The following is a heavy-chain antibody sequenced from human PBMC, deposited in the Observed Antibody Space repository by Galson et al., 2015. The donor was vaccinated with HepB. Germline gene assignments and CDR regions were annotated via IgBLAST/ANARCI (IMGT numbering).Heavy chain of an antibody. V-gene: IGHV2-70*17. D-gene: IGHD1/OR15-1a*01. CDR2: IDWDDER. J-gene: IGHJ6*02. CDR1: GFSLSTSGMC. CDR3: ARMRPPGTPATNYGLDV. Sequence: PALVKPTPPLTLTCAFSGFSLSTSGMCVSWIRQPPGKALEWLARIDWDDERIYSTSLKTRLTTSKDTSKNQVVLTMTNMDPVDTATYYCARMRPPGTPATNYGLDVWGQGITVTVSS.